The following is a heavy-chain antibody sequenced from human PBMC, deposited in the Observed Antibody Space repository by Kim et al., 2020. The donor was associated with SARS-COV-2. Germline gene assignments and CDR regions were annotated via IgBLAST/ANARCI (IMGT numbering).Heavy chain of an antibody. V-gene: IGHV3-30*04. CDR1: GFTFSSYA. CDR2: ISYDGSIK. J-gene: IGHJ6*02. CDR3: ARDPRNYDILTGHGGTYYYYGMDV. Sequence: GGSLRLSCAASGFTFSSYAMHWVRQAPGKGLEWVAVISYDGSIKYYADSVKGRFTISRDNSKNTLYLQMNSLRAEDTAVYYCARDPRNYDILTGHGGTYYYYGMDVWGQGTTVTVSS. D-gene: IGHD3-9*01.